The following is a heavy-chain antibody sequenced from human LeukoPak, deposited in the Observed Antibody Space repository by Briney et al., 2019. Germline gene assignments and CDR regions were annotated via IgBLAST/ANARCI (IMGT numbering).Heavy chain of an antibody. J-gene: IGHJ6*02. CDR2: INPNSGDT. V-gene: IGHV1-2*02. CDR1: GYTFTGYY. CDR3: ARSTVTTTWYGMDV. Sequence: ASVKVSCKASGYTFTGYYMHWVRQAPGQGLEWMGWINPNSGDTNYAQKFQGRVTMTWDTSISTAYMELSRLRSDDTAVYYCARSTVTTTWYGMDVWGQGTTVTVSS. D-gene: IGHD4-17*01.